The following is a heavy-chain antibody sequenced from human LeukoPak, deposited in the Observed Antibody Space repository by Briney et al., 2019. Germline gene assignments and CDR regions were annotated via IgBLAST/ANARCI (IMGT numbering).Heavy chain of an antibody. CDR3: ARDDPQMAAYY. J-gene: IGHJ4*02. Sequence: GASVKVSCKASGYTFTSYGISWVRQAPGQGLEWMGWISAYNGNTNYAQKLQGRVTMTTDTSTSTVYMELSSLRSEDTAVYYCARDDPQMAAYYWGQGTLVTVSS. V-gene: IGHV1-18*01. CDR1: GYTFTSYG. CDR2: ISAYNGNT. D-gene: IGHD5-24*01.